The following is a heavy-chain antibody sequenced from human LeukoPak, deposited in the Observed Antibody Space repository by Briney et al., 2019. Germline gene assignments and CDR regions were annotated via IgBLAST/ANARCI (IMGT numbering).Heavy chain of an antibody. CDR3: TTATMIRGVSDY. CDR2: IKSKTDGAAT. D-gene: IGHD3-10*01. Sequence: GGSLRLSCADSGFTFSDAWMSWVRQAPGRGLEWVARIKSKTDGAATDYAAPMKGRFTISRDDSKNTLFLQMNSLRTEDTAVYYCTTATMIRGVSDYWGRGTLVTVSS. J-gene: IGHJ4*02. CDR1: GFTFSDAW. V-gene: IGHV3-15*01.